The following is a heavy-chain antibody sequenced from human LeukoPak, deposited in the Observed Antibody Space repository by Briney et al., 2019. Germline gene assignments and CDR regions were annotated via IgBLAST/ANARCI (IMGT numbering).Heavy chain of an antibody. CDR3: ARFDYYDSSGYYDGGDY. CDR2: ISSSSSHI. Sequence: PGGSLRLSCAASGFTFSSYSMNWVRQAPGKGLEWVSSISSSSSHIYYADSVKGRFTISRDNAKNSLYLQMNSLRAEDTAVYYCARFDYYDSSGYYDGGDYWGQGTLVTVSS. V-gene: IGHV3-21*01. D-gene: IGHD3-22*01. CDR1: GFTFSSYS. J-gene: IGHJ4*02.